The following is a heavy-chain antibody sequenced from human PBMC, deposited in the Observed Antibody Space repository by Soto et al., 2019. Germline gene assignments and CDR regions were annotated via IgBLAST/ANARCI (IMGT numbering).Heavy chain of an antibody. J-gene: IGHJ4*02. CDR2: IYPGDSDT. CDR1: GYSFTSYW. D-gene: IGHD3-16*02. V-gene: IGHV5-51*01. CDR3: ASGGIRHLGELSFDY. Sequence: GESLKISCKGSGYSFTSYWIGWVRQMPGKGLEWMGIIYPGDSDTRYSPSFQGQVTISADKSISTAYLQWSSLKASDTAMYYCASGGIRHLGELSFDYWGQGTLVTVSS.